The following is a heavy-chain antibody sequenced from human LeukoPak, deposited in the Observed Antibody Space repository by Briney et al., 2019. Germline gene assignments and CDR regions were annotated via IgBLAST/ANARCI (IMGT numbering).Heavy chain of an antibody. J-gene: IGHJ4*02. CDR1: GFTFSDYH. V-gene: IGHV3-11*03. Sequence: GGSLRLSCAASGFTFSDYHMSWIRQAPGKGLEWVSYISSSSSYTNYADSVKGRFTISRDNAKNSLYLQMNSLRAEDTAVYYCALSTATGRYFDYWGQGTLVTVSS. D-gene: IGHD5-18*01. CDR3: ALSTATGRYFDY. CDR2: ISSSSSYT.